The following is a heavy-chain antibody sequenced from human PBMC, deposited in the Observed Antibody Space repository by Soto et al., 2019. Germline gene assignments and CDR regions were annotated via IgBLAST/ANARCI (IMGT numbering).Heavy chain of an antibody. CDR3: ARRESGYYPFDY. D-gene: IGHD3-22*01. Sequence: PSETLSLTCTVSGGSISSSSYYWGWIRQPPGKGLEWIGSIYYSGSTYYNPSLKSRVTISVDTSKDQFSLKLSSVTAADTAVYYCARRESGYYPFDYWGQGTLVTVAS. V-gene: IGHV4-39*01. J-gene: IGHJ4*02. CDR1: GGSISSSSYY. CDR2: IYYSGST.